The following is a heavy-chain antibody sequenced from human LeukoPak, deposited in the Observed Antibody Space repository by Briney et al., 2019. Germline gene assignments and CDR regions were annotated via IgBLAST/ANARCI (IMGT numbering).Heavy chain of an antibody. J-gene: IGHJ5*02. V-gene: IGHV1-8*01. CDR3: ARRSRTRGYSYGSLNWFDP. CDR2: MNPNSGNT. Sequence: ASVKVSCKASGYTFTSYDINWVRQATGQGLEWMGWMNPNSGNTGYAQKFQGRVTMTRNTSISTANMELSSLRSEDTAVYYCARRSRTRGYSYGSLNWFDPWGQGTLVTVSS. D-gene: IGHD5-18*01. CDR1: GYTFTSYD.